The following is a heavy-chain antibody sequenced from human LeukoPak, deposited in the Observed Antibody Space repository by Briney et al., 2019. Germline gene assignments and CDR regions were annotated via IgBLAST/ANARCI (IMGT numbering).Heavy chain of an antibody. CDR3: AKDIQGGFDYTNSLDS. Sequence: GESLRLSCAASGFMFTSYGMHWVRQAPGKGLEWVAVIWSDGTNKYYSDSVKGRFAISRDDSNDMVYLQMNGLRAEDTAVYYCAKDIQGGFDYTNSLDSWGQGTLVTVSS. D-gene: IGHD4-11*01. CDR2: IWSDGTNK. J-gene: IGHJ4*02. V-gene: IGHV3-33*06. CDR1: GFMFTSYG.